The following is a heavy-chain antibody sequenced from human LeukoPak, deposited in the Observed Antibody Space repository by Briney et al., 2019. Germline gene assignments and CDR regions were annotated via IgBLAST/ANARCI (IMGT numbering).Heavy chain of an antibody. CDR1: GFTFSSYG. V-gene: IGHV3-30*02. Sequence: GGSLRLSCEASGFTFSSYGMHWVRQAPGKGLEWVAVIWYDGSNKYYAESVKGRFTISRDNSKNTLYLQMSSLRADDTALYYCAKERLGATTPNPDYWGQGTLVTVSS. CDR2: IWYDGSNK. J-gene: IGHJ4*02. CDR3: AKERLGATTPNPDY. D-gene: IGHD1-26*01.